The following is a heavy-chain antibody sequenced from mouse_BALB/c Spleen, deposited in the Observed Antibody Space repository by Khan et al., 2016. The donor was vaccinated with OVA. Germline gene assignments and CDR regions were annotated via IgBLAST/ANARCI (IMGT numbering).Heavy chain of an antibody. CDR3: IRGGYGGFAY. D-gene: IGHD3-1*01. Sequence: QVQLKQSGAELVKPGASVKLSCKASGYTFTSYQMYWVKQRPGQGLEWIGEINPNNVGTNFNEKFKSKATLTVDKSSSTAFMQLSSLTSEDSAVYYCIRGGYGGFAYWGQGTLVTVSA. CDR2: INPNNVGT. J-gene: IGHJ3*01. V-gene: IGHV1S81*02. CDR1: GYTFTSYQ.